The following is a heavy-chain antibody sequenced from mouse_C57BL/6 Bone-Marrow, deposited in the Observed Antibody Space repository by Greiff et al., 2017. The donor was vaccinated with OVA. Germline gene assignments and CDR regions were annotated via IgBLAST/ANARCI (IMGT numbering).Heavy chain of an antibody. Sequence: EVHLVESGGGLVKPGGSLKLSCAASGFTFSSYAMSWVRQTPEKRLEWVATISDGGSYTYYPDNVKGRFTISRDNAKNNLYLQMSHLKSEDTAMYYCARWGLRQEFAYWGQGTLVTVSA. J-gene: IGHJ3*01. V-gene: IGHV5-4*01. CDR2: ISDGGSYT. D-gene: IGHD2-4*01. CDR3: ARWGLRQEFAY. CDR1: GFTFSSYA.